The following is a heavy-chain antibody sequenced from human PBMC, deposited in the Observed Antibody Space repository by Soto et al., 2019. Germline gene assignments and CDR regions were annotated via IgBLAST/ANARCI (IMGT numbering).Heavy chain of an antibody. CDR2: INHSGST. V-gene: IGHV4-34*01. CDR1: GGSFSGYY. CDR3: ARVVAGTTIDY. Sequence: PSETLSLTCAVYGGSFSGYYWSWIRQPPGKGLEWIEEINHSGSTNYNPSLKSRVTISVDTSKNQFSLKLSSVTAADTAVYYCARVVAGTTIDYWGQGTLVTVSS. J-gene: IGHJ4*02. D-gene: IGHD6-19*01.